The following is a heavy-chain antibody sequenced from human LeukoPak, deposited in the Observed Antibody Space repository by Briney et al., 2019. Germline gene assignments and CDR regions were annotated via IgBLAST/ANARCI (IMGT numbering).Heavy chain of an antibody. D-gene: IGHD6-19*01. V-gene: IGHV3-21*04. CDR2: ISSSSSYI. Sequence: PGGSLRLSCAASGFTFSSYAMSWVRQAPGKGLEWVSSISSSSSYIYYADSVKGRFTISRDNAKNSLYLQMNSLRAEDTAVYYCAKSRDPVGYSSGWTGWFDPWGQGTLVTVSS. CDR3: AKSRDPVGYSSGWTGWFDP. J-gene: IGHJ5*02. CDR1: GFTFSSYA.